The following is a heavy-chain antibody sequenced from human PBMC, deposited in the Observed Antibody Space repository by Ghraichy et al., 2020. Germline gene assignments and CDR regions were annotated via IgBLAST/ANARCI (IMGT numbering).Heavy chain of an antibody. CDR1: GGSISSSSYY. V-gene: IGHV4-39*01. D-gene: IGHD4-17*01. J-gene: IGHJ4*02. CDR2: IYYSGST. Sequence: SQTLSLTCTVSGGSISSSSYYWGWIRQPPGKGLEWIGSIYYSGSTYYNPSLKSRVTISVDTSKNQFSLKLSSVTAADTAVYYCARARYYGDYVSPFFDYWGQGTLVTVSS. CDR3: ARARYYGDYVSPFFDY.